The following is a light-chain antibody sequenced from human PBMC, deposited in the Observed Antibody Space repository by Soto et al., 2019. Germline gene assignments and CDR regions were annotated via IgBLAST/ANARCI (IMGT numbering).Light chain of an antibody. CDR1: QSVSNNY. CDR3: QHVGGSYT. J-gene: IGKJ2*01. V-gene: IGKV3-20*01. CDR2: GAS. Sequence: EIVLTQSPGTLSLSPGERATLSCRASQSVSNNYLAWYQQKPGQAPRLLIYGASSRATGIPDRFSGRGSGTYFTLTISGLEPEDFAVYYCQHVGGSYTFGQGTKLEIK.